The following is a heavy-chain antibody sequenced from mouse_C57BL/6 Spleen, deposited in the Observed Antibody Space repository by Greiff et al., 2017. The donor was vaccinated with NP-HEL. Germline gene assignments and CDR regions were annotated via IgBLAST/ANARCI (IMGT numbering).Heavy chain of an antibody. V-gene: IGHV1-50*01. Sequence: QVQLQQPGAELVKPGASVKLSCKASGYTFTSYWMQWVKQRPGQGLEWIGEIDPSDSYTNYNQKFKGKATLTVDTSSSTAYMQLSSLTSEDSAVYYCARGGVVERGYYFDYWGQGTTLTVSS. CDR2: IDPSDSYT. D-gene: IGHD1-1*01. CDR3: ARGGVVERGYYFDY. J-gene: IGHJ2*01. CDR1: GYTFTSYW.